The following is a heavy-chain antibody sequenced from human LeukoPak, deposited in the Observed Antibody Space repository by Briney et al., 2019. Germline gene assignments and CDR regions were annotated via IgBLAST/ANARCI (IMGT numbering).Heavy chain of an antibody. CDR2: IYYSGST. V-gene: IGHV4-59*01. CDR3: ARTLGYCSGGSCYPKYYFDY. D-gene: IGHD2-15*01. J-gene: IGHJ4*02. Sequence: SETLSLTCTVSGGSISSYYWSWIRQPPGKGLEWIGYIYYSGSTNYNPSLKSRVTISVDTSKNQFSLKLSFVTAADTAVYYCARTLGYCSGGSCYPKYYFDYWGQGTLVTVSS. CDR1: GGSISSYY.